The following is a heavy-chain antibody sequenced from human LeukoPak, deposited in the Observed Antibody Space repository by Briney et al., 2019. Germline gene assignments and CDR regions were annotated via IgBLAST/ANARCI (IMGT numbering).Heavy chain of an antibody. Sequence: ASVTVSCKASGYTFTVYYMHWVRQAPGQGLGWRGWINPNSGGTNYAQKFQGRVTMTRDTSISRAYMELSRLRSDDTAVYYCARDRKTTLGYCSGGSCYGMDVWGQGTTVTVSS. J-gene: IGHJ6*02. D-gene: IGHD2-15*01. V-gene: IGHV1-2*02. CDR2: INPNSGGT. CDR1: GYTFTVYY. CDR3: ARDRKTTLGYCSGGSCYGMDV.